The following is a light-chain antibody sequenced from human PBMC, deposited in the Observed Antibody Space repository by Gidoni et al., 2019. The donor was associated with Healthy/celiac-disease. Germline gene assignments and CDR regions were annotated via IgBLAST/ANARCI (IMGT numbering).Light chain of an antibody. CDR1: QSISSW. CDR3: QQYNSYAQT. Sequence: DIQMTQSPSTLSASVGDRVTITFRASQSISSWLAWYQQKPGKAPKLLIYKASSLESGVPSRFSGSGSGTEFTLTISSLQPDDFATYYGQQYNSYAQTFGQXTKVEIK. V-gene: IGKV1-5*03. J-gene: IGKJ1*01. CDR2: KAS.